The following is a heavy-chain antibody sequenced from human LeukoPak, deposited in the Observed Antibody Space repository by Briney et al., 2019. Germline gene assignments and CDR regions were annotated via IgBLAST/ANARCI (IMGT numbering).Heavy chain of an antibody. Sequence: GESLKISCKGSGYSFTSYWIGWVRQMPGKGLEWMGIIYPGDSDTRYSPSFQGQVTISADKSISTAYLQWSSLKASDTAMYYCARHINTVVTPSPVNDAFDIWGQGTMVTVSS. D-gene: IGHD4-23*01. CDR1: GYSFTSYW. CDR3: ARHINTVVTPSPVNDAFDI. V-gene: IGHV5-51*01. CDR2: IYPGDSDT. J-gene: IGHJ3*02.